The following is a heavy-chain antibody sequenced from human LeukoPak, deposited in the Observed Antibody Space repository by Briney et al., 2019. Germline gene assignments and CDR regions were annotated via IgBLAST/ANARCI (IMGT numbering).Heavy chain of an antibody. Sequence: GGSLRLSCAASGFTFSSYEMNWVRQAPGKGLEWVSYISSSGSIIYYADSVKGRFTISRDNAKNSLYLQMNSLRAEDTAVYYCARDYDILTGYYRGIDNWGQGTLVTVSS. V-gene: IGHV3-48*03. D-gene: IGHD3-9*01. CDR2: ISSSGSII. J-gene: IGHJ4*02. CDR1: GFTFSSYE. CDR3: ARDYDILTGYYRGIDN.